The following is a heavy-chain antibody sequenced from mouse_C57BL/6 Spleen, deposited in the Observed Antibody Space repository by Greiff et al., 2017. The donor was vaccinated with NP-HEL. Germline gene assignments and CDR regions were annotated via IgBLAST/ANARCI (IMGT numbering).Heavy chain of an antibody. V-gene: IGHV1-78*01. CDR2: IYPRDGST. Sequence: VKLQESDAELVKPGASVKISCKVSGYTFTDHTIHWMKQRPEQGLEWIGYIYPRDGSTKYNEKFKGKATLTADKSSSTAYMQLNSLTSEDSAVYFCAREGNHYYGSSYDYWGQGTTLTVSS. D-gene: IGHD1-1*01. J-gene: IGHJ2*01. CDR3: AREGNHYYGSSYDY. CDR1: GYTFTDHT.